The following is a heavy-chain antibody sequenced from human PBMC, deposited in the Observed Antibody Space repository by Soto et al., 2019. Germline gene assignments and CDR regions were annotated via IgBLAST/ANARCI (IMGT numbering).Heavy chain of an antibody. CDR3: AHIVVAGLGYYFDY. CDR2: IYWDDDK. CDR1: GFSLSSTRMA. Sequence: QITLKESGPTLVKPTQTLTLTCTFSGFSLSSTRMAVGWIRHPPGKALEWLALIYWDDDKRYSPFLKSRLTITTDTSKNQVVLTMSNMAPVDTARYYCAHIVVAGLGYYFDYWGQGTLVTVSS. V-gene: IGHV2-5*02. J-gene: IGHJ4*02. D-gene: IGHD6-19*01.